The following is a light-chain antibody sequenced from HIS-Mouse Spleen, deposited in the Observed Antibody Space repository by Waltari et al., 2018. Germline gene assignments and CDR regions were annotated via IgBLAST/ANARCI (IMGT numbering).Light chain of an antibody. CDR1: SSDVWSYNL. Sequence: QSALTQPASVSGSPGQSITISCTVTSSDVWSYNLVSWYQQHPGKAPKLMIYEGSKRPSGVSNRFSGSKSGNTASLTISGLQAEDEADYYCSSYTSSSTYVFGTGTKVTVL. V-gene: IGLV2-14*02. CDR3: SSYTSSSTYV. J-gene: IGLJ1*01. CDR2: EGS.